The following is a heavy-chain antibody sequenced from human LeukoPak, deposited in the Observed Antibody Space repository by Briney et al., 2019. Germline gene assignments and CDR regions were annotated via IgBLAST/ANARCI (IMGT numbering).Heavy chain of an antibody. Sequence: ASVKVSCKASGYTFTSYGISWVRQAPGQGLEWMGWISAYNGNTNYAQKLQGRVTMTTDTSTSTAYMELRSLRSDDTAVYYCARAGRGYSYASGGFDYWGQGTLVTVSS. V-gene: IGHV1-18*01. CDR3: ARAGRGYSYASGGFDY. CDR1: GYTFTSYG. D-gene: IGHD5-18*01. CDR2: ISAYNGNT. J-gene: IGHJ4*02.